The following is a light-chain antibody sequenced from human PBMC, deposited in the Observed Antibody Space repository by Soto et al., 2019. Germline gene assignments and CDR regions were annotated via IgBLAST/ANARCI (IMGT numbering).Light chain of an antibody. J-gene: IGKJ2*01. CDR1: QSISGW. Sequence: IRMTLSPSTLAAAGGDSVIITCRVSQSISGWLAWYQQNPGKAPYLLISQASTLEVGVPSRFSGSRSGTEFTLTISSLQPDDFATYYCHQYNNYPYTFGQGTKVDI. V-gene: IGKV1-5*03. CDR3: HQYNNYPYT. CDR2: QAS.